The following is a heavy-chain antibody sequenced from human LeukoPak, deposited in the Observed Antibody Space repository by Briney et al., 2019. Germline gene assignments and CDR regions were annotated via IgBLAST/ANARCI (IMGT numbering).Heavy chain of an antibody. D-gene: IGHD5-18*01. Sequence: GESLKISCKGSGYSFTSYWIGWVRPMPGKGLEWMGIIYPGDSDTRYSPSFQGQVTISADKSISTAYLQWSSLKASDTAMYYCARRRGYSYGPVYYFDYWGQGTLVTVSS. CDR1: GYSFTSYW. CDR3: ARRRGYSYGPVYYFDY. CDR2: IYPGDSDT. J-gene: IGHJ4*02. V-gene: IGHV5-51*01.